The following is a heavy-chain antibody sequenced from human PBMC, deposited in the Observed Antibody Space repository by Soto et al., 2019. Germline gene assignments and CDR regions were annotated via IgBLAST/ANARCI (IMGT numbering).Heavy chain of an antibody. V-gene: IGHV5-51*01. CDR2: IYPGDSDT. Sequence: TGESLKISCEGSGYTFINYWIGWVRQMPGKGLEWMGIIYPGDSDTRYSPSFQGQVTFSADKSTTSAYLQWSSLKASDTAIYFCARRARGNWAFDYWGQGTLVTVSS. CDR1: GYTFINYW. D-gene: IGHD3-16*01. CDR3: ARRARGNWAFDY. J-gene: IGHJ4*02.